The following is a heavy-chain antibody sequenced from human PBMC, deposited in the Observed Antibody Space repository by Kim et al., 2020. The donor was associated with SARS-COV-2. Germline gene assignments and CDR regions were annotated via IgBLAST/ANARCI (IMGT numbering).Heavy chain of an antibody. V-gene: IGHV4-4*07. CDR1: GGSISSYY. Sequence: SETLSLTCTVSGGSISSYYWSWIRQPAGKGLEWIGRIYTSGSTNYNPSLKSRVTMSVDTSKNQFSLKLSSVTAADTAVYYCARSLAAAGTFHHFPNYYYYGMDVWGQGTTVTVSS. J-gene: IGHJ6*02. CDR3: ARSLAAAGTFHHFPNYYYYGMDV. D-gene: IGHD6-13*01. CDR2: IYTSGST.